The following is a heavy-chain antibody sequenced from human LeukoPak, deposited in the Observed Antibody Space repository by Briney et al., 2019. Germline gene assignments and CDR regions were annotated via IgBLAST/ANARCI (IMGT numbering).Heavy chain of an antibody. V-gene: IGHV4-34*01. J-gene: IGHJ4*02. CDR1: GGSFSGYY. Sequence: SETLSLTCAVYGGSFSGYYWSWIRQPPGKGLEWIGEINHSGSTNYNPSLKSRVTISVDTSKNQFSLKLSSVTAADTAEYYCASGGWVVVPAAIYYFDYWGQGTLVTVSS. D-gene: IGHD2-2*01. CDR2: INHSGST. CDR3: ASGGWVVVPAAIYYFDY.